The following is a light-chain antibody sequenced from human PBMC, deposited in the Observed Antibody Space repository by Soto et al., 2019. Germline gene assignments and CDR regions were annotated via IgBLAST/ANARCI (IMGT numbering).Light chain of an antibody. J-gene: IGKJ5*01. CDR3: QQRNIWPPVT. V-gene: IGKV3-11*01. CDR2: DAS. Sequence: EIVMTQSPATLSLSPGEGATLSCRASQSVSSFLAWYQQKPGQAPRLLIYDASNRATGIPARFSGSGSGTDFTLTISSLEPEDSAIYYCQQRNIWPPVTFGQGTRLE. CDR1: QSVSSF.